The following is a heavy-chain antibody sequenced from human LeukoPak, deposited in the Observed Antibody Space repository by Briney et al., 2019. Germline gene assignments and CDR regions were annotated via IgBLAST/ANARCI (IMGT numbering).Heavy chain of an antibody. D-gene: IGHD3-10*01. CDR3: AARRYGSGSYPNNFDY. CDR2: IVVGSGNT. V-gene: IGHV1-58*01. CDR1: GFTFTSSA. J-gene: IGHJ4*02. Sequence: SVTVSCKASGFTFTSSAVQWVRQARGQRLEWIGWIVVGSGNTNYAQKFRERVTITRDMSTSTAYMELSSLRSEDTAVYYCAARRYGSGSYPNNFDYWGQGTLVTVSS.